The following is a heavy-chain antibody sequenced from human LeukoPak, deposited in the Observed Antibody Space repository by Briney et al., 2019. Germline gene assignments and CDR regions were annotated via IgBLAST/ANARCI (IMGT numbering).Heavy chain of an antibody. V-gene: IGHV1-18*01. CDR1: GYTFTSYG. CDR3: ARDRKVTIFGVVTPPFYYYYYMDV. Sequence: ASVKVSCTASGYTFTSYGISWVRQAPGQGLEWMGWISAYNGNTNYAQKLQGRVTMTTDTSTSTAYMELRSLRSDDTAVYCCARDRKVTIFGVVTPPFYYYYYMDVWGKGTTVTVSS. CDR2: ISAYNGNT. J-gene: IGHJ6*03. D-gene: IGHD3-3*01.